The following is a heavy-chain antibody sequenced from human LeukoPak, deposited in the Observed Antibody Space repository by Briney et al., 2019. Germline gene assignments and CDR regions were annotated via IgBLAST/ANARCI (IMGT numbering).Heavy chain of an antibody. V-gene: IGHV1-2*02. CDR2: INPNSGGT. D-gene: IGHD1-1*01. CDR1: GYTFTGYY. CDR3: ARDSTGTFYFDY. Sequence: GASVTVSCTASGYTFTGYYMHWVRQAPGQGLEWMGWINPNSGGTNYAQKFQGRVTMTRDTSISTAYMELSRLRSDDTAVYYCARDSTGTFYFDYWGQGTLVTVSS. J-gene: IGHJ4*02.